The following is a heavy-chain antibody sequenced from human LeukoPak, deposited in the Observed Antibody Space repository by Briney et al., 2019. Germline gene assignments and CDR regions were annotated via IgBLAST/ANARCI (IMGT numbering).Heavy chain of an antibody. Sequence: SETLSLTCAVYGGSFSGYYWSWIRQPPGKGLEWIGEINHSGSTNYNPSLKSRVTISIDTSKKHFFLKLNSVTAADTAVYYCATGYGDFRVEGRYFYSWGQGTLVTVSS. J-gene: IGHJ4*02. D-gene: IGHD4-17*01. CDR1: GGSFSGYY. CDR2: INHSGST. V-gene: IGHV4-34*01. CDR3: ATGYGDFRVEGRYFYS.